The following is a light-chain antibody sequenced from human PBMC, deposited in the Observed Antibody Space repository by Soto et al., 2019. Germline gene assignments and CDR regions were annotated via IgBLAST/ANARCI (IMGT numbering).Light chain of an antibody. Sequence: EIVLTQYPATLSLSPGERATLSCRASQSVSSYLDWYQQRPGQAPRLLIYDASRRATGIPSRFSASGSGTDFTLTISSLEPEDFAVYYCHQRSNWPPLTFGGGKKVEIK. CDR1: QSVSSY. CDR3: HQRSNWPPLT. V-gene: IGKV3-11*01. CDR2: DAS. J-gene: IGKJ4*01.